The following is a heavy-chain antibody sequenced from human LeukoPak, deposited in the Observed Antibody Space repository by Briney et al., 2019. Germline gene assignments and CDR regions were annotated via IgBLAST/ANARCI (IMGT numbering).Heavy chain of an antibody. CDR1: GFTFSNYA. J-gene: IGHJ4*02. V-gene: IGHV3-23*01. Sequence: GGSLRLSCAVSGFTFSNYAMSWVRQAPGKGLDWVSVISDSGGYTFYADSVKGRFTISRDNAKNSLYLQMNSLRAEDTALYYCAKDILGIVGATMGFDYWGQGTLVTVSS. D-gene: IGHD1-26*01. CDR2: ISDSGGYT. CDR3: AKDILGIVGATMGFDY.